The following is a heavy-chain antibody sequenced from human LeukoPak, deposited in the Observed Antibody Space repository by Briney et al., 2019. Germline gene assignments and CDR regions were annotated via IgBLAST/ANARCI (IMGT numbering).Heavy chain of an antibody. V-gene: IGHV3-23*01. J-gene: IGHJ3*02. D-gene: IGHD3-10*01. CDR1: GFTLSSYD. Sequence: GGSLTLSCAASGFTLSSYDMSWVRQAPGKGLEWVSAISGSGGSTYYADSVNGRFTISRDNSKNTLYLQMNSLRAEDTAVYYCAKDGASGFGEFDAFDIWGQGTMVTVSS. CDR3: AKDGASGFGEFDAFDI. CDR2: ISGSGGST.